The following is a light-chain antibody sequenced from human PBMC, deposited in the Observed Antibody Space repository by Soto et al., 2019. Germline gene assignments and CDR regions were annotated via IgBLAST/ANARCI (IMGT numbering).Light chain of an antibody. J-gene: IGLJ1*01. Sequence: QLVLTQPPSASGTPGQTVTVSCSGGSSNIGSNTVNWYQQVPGTAPKLLIYSDDQRPSGVPDRFSGSKSGTSASLAISGLRSEDEADFYCAAWDDSLSGVYVFGTGTKVTVL. CDR3: AAWDDSLSGVYV. CDR2: SDD. V-gene: IGLV1-44*01. CDR1: SSNIGSNT.